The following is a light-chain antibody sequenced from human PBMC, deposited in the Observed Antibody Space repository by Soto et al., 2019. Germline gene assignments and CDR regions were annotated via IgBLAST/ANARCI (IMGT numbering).Light chain of an antibody. J-gene: IGKJ4*01. CDR2: WAS. CDR3: QQYYTTPLT. V-gene: IGKV4-1*01. CDR1: QSVLYSSNNKNY. Sequence: DIVMTQSPDSLAVSLGERATINCKSSQSVLYSSNNKNYLAWYQQKPGQPPKLLIYWASTRESGVPDRFDGSGSGTDFTLTISRLQAEDVAVYYCQQYYTTPLTFGGGTKVEIK.